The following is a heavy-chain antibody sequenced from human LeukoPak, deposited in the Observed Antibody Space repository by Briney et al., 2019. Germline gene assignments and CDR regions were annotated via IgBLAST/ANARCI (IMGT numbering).Heavy chain of an antibody. D-gene: IGHD6-13*01. J-gene: IGHJ6*02. CDR3: ARDTHSRDDYYYYYGMDV. V-gene: IGHV3-33*01. Sequence: GGSLRLSCAASGFTFSSYGMHWVRQAPGKGLEWVAVIWYDGSNKYYADSVKGRFTISRDNSKNTLYLQMNSLRAEDTAVYYCARDTHSRDDYYYYYGMDVWGQGTTVTVSS. CDR2: IWYDGSNK. CDR1: GFTFSSYG.